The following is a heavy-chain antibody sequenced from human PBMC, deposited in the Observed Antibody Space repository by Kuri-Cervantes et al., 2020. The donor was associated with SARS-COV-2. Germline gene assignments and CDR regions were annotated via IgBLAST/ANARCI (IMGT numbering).Heavy chain of an antibody. CDR1: GYTFTSYD. V-gene: IGHV1-8*01. J-gene: IGHJ4*02. D-gene: IGHD3-3*01. CDR2: MNPNSGNT. Sequence: ASVKVSCKASGYTFTSYDMNWVRQATGQGLEWMGWMNPNSGNTDYAQKFQGRVTMTRNTSISTAYMELSSLTSEDTAVYYCATAHYDFWSGVFDYWGQGTLVTVSS. CDR3: ATAHYDFWSGVFDY.